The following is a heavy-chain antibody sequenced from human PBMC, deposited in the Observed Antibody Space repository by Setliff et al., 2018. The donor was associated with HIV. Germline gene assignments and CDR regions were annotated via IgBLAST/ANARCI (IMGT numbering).Heavy chain of an antibody. Sequence: GGSLRLSCTTSGFTFSDYAMSWFRQAPGKGLEWVGFIRSKAYGGTTEYDASVKGRFTISRDDSKSIAYLQMNSLKTEDTAVYYCTRDRYCSGGNCYSGGVYWGQGTLVTVSS. CDR2: IRSKAYGGTT. J-gene: IGHJ4*02. D-gene: IGHD2-15*01. CDR1: GFTFSDYA. CDR3: TRDRYCSGGNCYSGGVY. V-gene: IGHV3-49*03.